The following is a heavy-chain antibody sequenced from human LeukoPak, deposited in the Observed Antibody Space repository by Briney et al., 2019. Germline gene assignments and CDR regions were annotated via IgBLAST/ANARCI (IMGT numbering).Heavy chain of an antibody. CDR1: GGSFSGYY. J-gene: IGHJ3*02. CDR3: ARAIRDIVVVPVPRGNAFDI. Sequence: SETLSLTCAVYGGSFSGYYWSWVREPPGKGLEWIGEINHSGSTNYNPSLKGRVTISVDTSKNQFSLKLSAVTAADTAVYYCARAIRDIVVVPVPRGNAFDIWGQGTMVTVSS. D-gene: IGHD2-2*01. CDR2: INHSGST. V-gene: IGHV4-34*01.